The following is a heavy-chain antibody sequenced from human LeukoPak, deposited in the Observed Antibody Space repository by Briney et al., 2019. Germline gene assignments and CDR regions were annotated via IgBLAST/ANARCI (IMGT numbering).Heavy chain of an antibody. V-gene: IGHV4-61*02. CDR1: GGSISGGSYY. J-gene: IGHJ4*02. D-gene: IGHD6-13*01. CDR3: ATGVHGIAAAGDYYFDY. Sequence: PSETLSLTCTVSGGSISGGSYYWSWIRQPAGKGLEWIGRIYTIGTTNYNPSLKSRVTISVDTSKNQFSLKLSSVTAADTAVYYCATGVHGIAAAGDYYFDYWGQGTLVTVSS. CDR2: IYTIGTT.